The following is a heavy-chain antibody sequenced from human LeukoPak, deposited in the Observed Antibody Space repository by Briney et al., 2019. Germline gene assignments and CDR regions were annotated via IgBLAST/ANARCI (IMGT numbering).Heavy chain of an antibody. CDR3: ARAEYYGSSKMDY. D-gene: IGHD3-10*01. V-gene: IGHV1-69*13. Sequence: ASVKVSCKASGYTFTGYYMHWVRQAPGQGLEWMGGIIPIFGTANYAQKFQGRVTITADESTSTAYMELSSLRSEDTAVYYCARAEYYGSSKMDYWGQGTLVTVSS. J-gene: IGHJ4*02. CDR1: GYTFTGYY. CDR2: IIPIFGTA.